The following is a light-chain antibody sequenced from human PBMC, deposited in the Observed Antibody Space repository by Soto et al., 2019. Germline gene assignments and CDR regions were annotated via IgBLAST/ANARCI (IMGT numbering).Light chain of an antibody. CDR2: ATS. CDR3: QQYNHWPRMLS. J-gene: IGKJ4*01. V-gene: IGKV3-15*01. CDR1: QSLSSN. Sequence: EIVLTQSPDTLYVSPGERATLSCRASQSLSSNVAWYQQRPRQAPRLLIYATSSRASDVPARFSGSGSGTEFNLTIASLQSEDFAFYYCQQYNHWPRMLSFGGGTKVELK.